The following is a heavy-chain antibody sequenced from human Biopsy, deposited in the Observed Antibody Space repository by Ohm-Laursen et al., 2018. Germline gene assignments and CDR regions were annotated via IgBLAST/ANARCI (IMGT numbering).Heavy chain of an antibody. Sequence: SETLSLTCTVSGGSINSYYWSWMRQPAGKGLEWIGRIYPGGSTNYNPSPKSRVTMSVDTSKKQLSLRLRSVTAADTAMYYCASVVLGPTNDAFDLWGQGTMVVVSS. CDR1: GGSINSYY. J-gene: IGHJ3*01. CDR3: ASVVLGPTNDAFDL. D-gene: IGHD3-22*01. V-gene: IGHV4-4*07. CDR2: IYPGGST.